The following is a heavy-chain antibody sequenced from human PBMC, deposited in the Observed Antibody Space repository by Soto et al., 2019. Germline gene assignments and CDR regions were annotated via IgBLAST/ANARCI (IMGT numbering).Heavy chain of an antibody. V-gene: IGHV4-59*01. Sequence: PSETLSLTXDVSGDSISTYYWSWIRQPPGKGLEWIGYVYYSGSTLYNPSLESRVTMSIDMSKKQVSLKLTSVIAADTAVYYCARTRMIESWIDYWGHGTLVTVSS. CDR1: GDSISTYY. D-gene: IGHD2-21*01. J-gene: IGHJ4*01. CDR3: ARTRMIESWIDY. CDR2: VYYSGST.